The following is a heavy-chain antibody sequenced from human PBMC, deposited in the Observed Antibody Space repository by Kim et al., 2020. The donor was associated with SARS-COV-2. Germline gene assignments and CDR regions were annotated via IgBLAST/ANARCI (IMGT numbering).Heavy chain of an antibody. CDR3: ASLFAGFQGY. CDR1: GFTFSSYE. CDR2: ISSSGSTI. V-gene: IGHV3-48*03. Sequence: GGSLRLSCAASGFTFSSYEMNWVRQAPGKGLEWVSYISSSGSTIYYADSVKGRFTISRDNAKNSLYLQMNSLRAEDTAVYYCASLFAGFQGYWGQGTLVTVSP. J-gene: IGHJ4*02. D-gene: IGHD5-12*01.